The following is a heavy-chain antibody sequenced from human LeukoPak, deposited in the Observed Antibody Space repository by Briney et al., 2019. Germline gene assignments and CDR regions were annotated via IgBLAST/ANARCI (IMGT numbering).Heavy chain of an antibody. J-gene: IGHJ4*02. Sequence: GGSLRLSCAASGFTFSNDWMNWVRQAPGQGLEWVANVKQDGSEKYYVGSVKGRFTISRDNAKNSLYLEMNSLRAEDTAVYYCATDYYGYVDHWGQGALVTVSS. CDR2: VKQDGSEK. CDR3: ATDYYGYVDH. V-gene: IGHV3-7*03. D-gene: IGHD3-10*01. CDR1: GFTFSNDW.